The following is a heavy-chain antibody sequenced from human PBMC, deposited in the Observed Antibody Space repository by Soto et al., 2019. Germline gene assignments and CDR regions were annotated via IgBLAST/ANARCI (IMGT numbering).Heavy chain of an antibody. J-gene: IGHJ6*03. CDR2: ISGSGGST. V-gene: IGHV3-23*01. CDR3: AKALELREAGYYYYYMDV. D-gene: IGHD1-7*01. CDR1: GFTFSSYA. Sequence: GGSLRLSCAASGFTFSSYAMSWVRQAPGRGLEWVSAISGSGGSTYYADSVKGRFTISRDNSKNTLYLQMNSLRAEDTAVYYCAKALELREAGYYYYYMDVWGKGTTVTVSS.